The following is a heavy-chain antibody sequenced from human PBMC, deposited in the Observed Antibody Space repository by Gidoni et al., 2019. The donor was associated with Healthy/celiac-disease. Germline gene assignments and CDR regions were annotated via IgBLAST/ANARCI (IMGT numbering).Heavy chain of an antibody. Sequence: QVQLQESGPGLVKPSGTLSLTCAVSGGSISSSNWWSWVRQTPGKGLAWIGEIYHSGSTNYNPSLKSRVTISLDKSKNQFSLKLSSVTAADTAVYYCARDPGGDSSTFFDYWGQGTLFTVSS. CDR2: IYHSGST. D-gene: IGHD6-13*01. J-gene: IGHJ4*02. CDR1: GGSISSSNW. V-gene: IGHV4-4*02. CDR3: ARDPGGDSSTFFDY.